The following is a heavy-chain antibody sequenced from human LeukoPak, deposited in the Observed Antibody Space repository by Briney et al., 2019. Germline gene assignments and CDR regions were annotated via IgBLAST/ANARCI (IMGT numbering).Heavy chain of an antibody. CDR1: GGSISSSSYY. Sequence: SETLSLTCTVSGGSISSSSYYWGWIRQPPGKGLEWIGSIYYSGSTYCNPSLKSRVTISVDTSKNQFSLKLSSVTAADTAVYYCARSDADTSFDYWGQGTLVTVSS. D-gene: IGHD3-16*01. CDR2: IYYSGST. CDR3: ARSDADTSFDY. V-gene: IGHV4-39*01. J-gene: IGHJ4*02.